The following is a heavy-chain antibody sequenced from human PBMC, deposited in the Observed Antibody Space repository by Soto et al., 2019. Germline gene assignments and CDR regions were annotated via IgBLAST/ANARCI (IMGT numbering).Heavy chain of an antibody. Sequence: QVQRQESGPGLVKPSETLSLTCTGSGGSISSYYWSWIRQPPGKGLEWIGYIYYSGSTNYNPSLKSRVTISVDTSKNQFSLKLSSVTAADTAVYYCARGGPGIAVAGTWWYFDLWGRGTLVTVSS. D-gene: IGHD6-19*01. CDR1: GGSISSYY. CDR3: ARGGPGIAVAGTWWYFDL. CDR2: IYYSGST. V-gene: IGHV4-59*01. J-gene: IGHJ2*01.